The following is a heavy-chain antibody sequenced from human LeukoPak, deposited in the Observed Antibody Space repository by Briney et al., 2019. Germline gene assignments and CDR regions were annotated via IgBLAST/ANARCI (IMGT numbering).Heavy chain of an antibody. J-gene: IGHJ4*02. CDR2: IYYSGST. Sequence: SGTLSLTCTVYGGSISSSSYYWGWIRQPPGKGLEWIGSIYYSGSTYYNPSLKSRVTISVDTSKNQFSLKLSSVTAADTAVYYCARALYSGFGEYDYWGQGTLVTVSS. V-gene: IGHV4-39*07. D-gene: IGHD1-26*01. CDR1: GGSISSSSYY. CDR3: ARALYSGFGEYDY.